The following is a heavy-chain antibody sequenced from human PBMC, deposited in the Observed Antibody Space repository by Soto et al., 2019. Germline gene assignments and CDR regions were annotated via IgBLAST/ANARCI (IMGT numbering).Heavy chain of an antibody. J-gene: IGHJ6*03. CDR3: ASSSSDYYGSGSYYSYYYYYMDV. CDR2: IIPILGIA. V-gene: IGHV1-69*04. Sequence: SVKVSCKASGYTFTSYGISWVRQAPGQGLEWMGRIIPILGIANYAQKFQGRVTITADKSTSTAYMELSSLRSEDTAVYYCASSSSDYYGSGSYYSYYYYYMDVWGKGTTVTVSS. CDR1: GYTFTSYG. D-gene: IGHD3-10*01.